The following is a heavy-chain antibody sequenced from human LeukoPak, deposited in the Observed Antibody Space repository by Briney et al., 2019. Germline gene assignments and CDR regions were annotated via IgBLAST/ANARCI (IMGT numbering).Heavy chain of an antibody. CDR2: ILYTGSA. CDR1: GDSIPSYY. CDR3: ARVRRVSSSYSTNYYYMDV. V-gene: IGHV4-59*01. J-gene: IGHJ6*03. Sequence: SETLSLTCNVSGDSIPSYYWSWIRRPPGKRLEWIGFILYTGSANYNPSLESRISISVDTSKSQFSLTVKSVTAVDTAVYYCARVRRVSSSYSTNYYYMDVWGKGTTVTVSS. D-gene: IGHD6-6*01.